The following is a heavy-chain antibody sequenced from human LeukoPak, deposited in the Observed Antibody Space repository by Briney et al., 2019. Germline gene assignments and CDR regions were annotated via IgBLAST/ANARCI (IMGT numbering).Heavy chain of an antibody. J-gene: IGHJ5*02. Sequence: ASVKVSCKASGYTFTGYYMHWVRQAPGQGLEWMGRINPNSGGTNYARKFQGRVTMTRDTSISTAYMELSRLRSDDTAVYYCARDSSMYYYGSGSSPWGQGTLVTVSS. CDR3: ARDSSMYYYGSGSSP. CDR1: GYTFTGYY. D-gene: IGHD3-10*01. CDR2: INPNSGGT. V-gene: IGHV1-2*06.